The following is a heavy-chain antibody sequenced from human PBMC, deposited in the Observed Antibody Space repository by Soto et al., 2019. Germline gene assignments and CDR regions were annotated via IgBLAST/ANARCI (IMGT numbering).Heavy chain of an antibody. V-gene: IGHV4-39*01. CDR1: GGSISISSYY. J-gene: IGHJ6*02. Sequence: SETLCLTCTFSGGSISISSYYWGWIRQPPGKGLEWIGSIYYSGVTYYNPSLKSRVTISVDTSKNQFSLKLSSVTAADTAVYYCARHDDYYGMDVWGQGTTVTVS. CDR3: ARHDDYYGMDV. CDR2: IYYSGVT.